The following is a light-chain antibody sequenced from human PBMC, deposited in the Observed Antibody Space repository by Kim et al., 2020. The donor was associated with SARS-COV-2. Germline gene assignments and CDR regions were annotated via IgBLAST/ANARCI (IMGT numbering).Light chain of an antibody. V-gene: IGLV7-43*01. CDR3: LLYSGGVVV. Sequence: QTVVTQEPSLTVSPGGTVTLTCASSTGAVTSGYYPNWLQQKPGQAPRTLIYNARNKHSWTPARFSGSLLGGKAALTLSGVQPEDEAEYYCLLYSGGVVVFSGGTQLTVL. CDR1: TGAVTSGYY. CDR2: NAR. J-gene: IGLJ2*01.